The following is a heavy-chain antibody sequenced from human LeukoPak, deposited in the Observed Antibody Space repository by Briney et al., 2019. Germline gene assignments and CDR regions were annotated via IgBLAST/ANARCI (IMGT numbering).Heavy chain of an antibody. CDR3: ARAEEPDYDILTGYYKADAFDI. Sequence: GASVKVSCKASGYTFTGYYMHWVRQAPGQGLEWMGWINPNSGGTNYAQKLQGRVTMTTDTSTSTAYMELRSLRSDDTAVYYCARAEEPDYDILTGYYKADAFDIWGQGTMVTVSS. CDR1: GYTFTGYY. D-gene: IGHD3-9*01. J-gene: IGHJ3*02. CDR2: INPNSGGT. V-gene: IGHV1-2*02.